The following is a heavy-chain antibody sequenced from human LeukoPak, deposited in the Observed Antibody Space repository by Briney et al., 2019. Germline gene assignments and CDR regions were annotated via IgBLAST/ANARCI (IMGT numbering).Heavy chain of an antibody. Sequence: TSETLSLTCTVSGGSISTYYWSWIRQPPGKGLEWIAYIDYRGSTTYNPSLRSRVTISVDTSKNQFSLKLNSVTATDTAVYYCARHYGPWGQGTLVTVSS. CDR1: GGSISTYY. CDR2: IDYRGST. D-gene: IGHD3-10*01. V-gene: IGHV4-59*08. J-gene: IGHJ4*02. CDR3: ARHYGP.